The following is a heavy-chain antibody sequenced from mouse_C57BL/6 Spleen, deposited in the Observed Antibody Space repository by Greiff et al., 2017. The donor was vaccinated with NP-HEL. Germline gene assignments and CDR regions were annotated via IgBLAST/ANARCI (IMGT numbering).Heavy chain of an antibody. D-gene: IGHD2-5*01. J-gene: IGHJ4*01. CDR3: ARKGYYSNYVNYYAMDY. V-gene: IGHV1-42*01. Sequence: EVQLVESGPELVKPGASVKISCKASGYSFTGYYMNWVKQSPEKSLEWIGEINPSTGGTTYNQKFKAKATLTVDKSSSTAYMQLKSLTSEDSAVYYCARKGYYSNYVNYYAMDYWGKGTSVTVSS. CDR1: GYSFTGYY. CDR2: INPSTGGT.